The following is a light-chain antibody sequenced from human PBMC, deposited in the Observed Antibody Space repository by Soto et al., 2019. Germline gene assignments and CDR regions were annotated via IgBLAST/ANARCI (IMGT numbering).Light chain of an antibody. V-gene: IGKV3-11*01. J-gene: IGKJ1*01. CDR3: QQRSEWPRT. CDR1: QSISSS. Sequence: ENVLTQSPATLSLSPGERATLSCRASQSISSSLAWYQQQPGQAPRLLIYDASTRATGFPARFSGSGSGTDFTLTIGSLEPEDFAVYYCQQRSEWPRTFGQGTKVEIK. CDR2: DAS.